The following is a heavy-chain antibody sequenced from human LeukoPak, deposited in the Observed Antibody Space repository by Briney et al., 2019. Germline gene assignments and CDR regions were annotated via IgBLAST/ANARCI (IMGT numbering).Heavy chain of an antibody. CDR2: IYHSGST. J-gene: IGHJ4*02. CDR1: GGSINSYY. Sequence: ETLSLTCTVSGGSINSYYWSWIRQPPGKGLEWIGSIYHSGSTYSNPSLKSRVTISVDTSKNQFSLKLNSVTAADTAVYYCARAFGCSGGSCYRFFDYWGQGTLVTVSS. D-gene: IGHD2-15*01. V-gene: IGHV4-38-2*02. CDR3: ARAFGCSGGSCYRFFDY.